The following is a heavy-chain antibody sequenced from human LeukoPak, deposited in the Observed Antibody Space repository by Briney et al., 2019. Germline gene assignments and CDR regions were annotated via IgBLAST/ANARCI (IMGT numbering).Heavy chain of an antibody. J-gene: IGHJ4*02. CDR2: ISYDGSNK. CDR1: GFTFSSYG. Sequence: GGSLRLSCAASGFTFSSYGMHWVRQAPGKGLEWVAVISYDGSNKYYADSVKGRFTISRDNSKNTLYLQMNSLRAEDTAVYYCAKDQEDFWSGYSDWGQGTLVTVSS. V-gene: IGHV3-30*18. D-gene: IGHD3-3*01. CDR3: AKDQEDFWSGYSD.